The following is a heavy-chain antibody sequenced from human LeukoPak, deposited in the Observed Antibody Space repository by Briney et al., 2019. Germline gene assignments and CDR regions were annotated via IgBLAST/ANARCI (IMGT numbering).Heavy chain of an antibody. V-gene: IGHV4-39*01. D-gene: IGHD6-13*01. CDR1: GGFISSSRYY. CDR2: IYYSGST. CDR3: ARPRIAAPGLLDN. Sequence: SETLSLTCTVSGGFISSSRYYWRWIRQPPGKGLEWIGSIYYSGSTYYNPSLKSRVTISVDTSKNQFSLKLSSAIAADTAGYYAARPRIAAPGLLDNTGERTPVTVSS. J-gene: IGHJ4*02.